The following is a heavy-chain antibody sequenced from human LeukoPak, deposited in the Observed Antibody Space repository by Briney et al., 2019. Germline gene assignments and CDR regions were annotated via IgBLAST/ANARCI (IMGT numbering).Heavy chain of an antibody. CDR1: GGSINSGPYY. CDR2: IYTSGSI. Sequence: SETLSLTCSVSGGSINSGPYYWTWIRQPAGKGLEWIGRIYTSGSINYNPSLKSRVTMSIDTSKNQFSLKLTSVTAADTAVYFCARVSWFPGTSYYYMDVWGKGTTVTVSS. J-gene: IGHJ6*03. V-gene: IGHV4-61*02. D-gene: IGHD1-1*01. CDR3: ARVSWFPGTSYYYMDV.